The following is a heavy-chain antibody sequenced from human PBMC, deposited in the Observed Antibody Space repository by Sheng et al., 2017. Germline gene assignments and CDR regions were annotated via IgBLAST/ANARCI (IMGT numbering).Heavy chain of an antibody. V-gene: IGHV1-69*10. Sequence: QVRLVQSGSEMKKPGTSVTVSCTTSGGSFSNHALSWLRQAPGQGLEWMGGIIPMLGIPNYAQRFQGRVTITADKSTSTAYMELSSLRSEDTAVYYCARGNWNYLSDYWGQGTLVTVSS. CDR1: GGSFSNHA. J-gene: IGHJ4*02. D-gene: IGHD1-7*01. CDR2: IIPMLGIP. CDR3: ARGNWNYLSDY.